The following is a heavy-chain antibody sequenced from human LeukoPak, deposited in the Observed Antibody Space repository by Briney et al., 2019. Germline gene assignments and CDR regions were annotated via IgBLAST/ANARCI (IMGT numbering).Heavy chain of an antibody. J-gene: IGHJ4*02. V-gene: IGHV4-61*02. CDR1: GGSISSGSYY. D-gene: IGHD6-19*01. Sequence: NPSETLSLTCTVSGGSISSGSYYWSWIRQPAGKGLEWIGRIYTSGNTNYNPSLKSRVTISVDTSKNQFSLKLSSVTAADTAVYYCARYSSGWFYWGQGTLVTVSS. CDR3: ARYSSGWFY. CDR2: IYTSGNT.